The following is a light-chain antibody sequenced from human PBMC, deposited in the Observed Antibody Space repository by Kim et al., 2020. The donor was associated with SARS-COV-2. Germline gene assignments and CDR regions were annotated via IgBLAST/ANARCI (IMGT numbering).Light chain of an antibody. CDR3: LQGTHWPKT. Sequence: QPASSSCRSSQSLVNRDGNTYVNWLQQRPGQSPRRLIYQVSKRDSGVPDRFSGSGSGTDFTLKISGVEAEDVGVYYCLQGTHWPKTFGQGTKLEI. CDR1: QSLVNRDGNTY. J-gene: IGKJ2*01. V-gene: IGKV2-30*01. CDR2: QVS.